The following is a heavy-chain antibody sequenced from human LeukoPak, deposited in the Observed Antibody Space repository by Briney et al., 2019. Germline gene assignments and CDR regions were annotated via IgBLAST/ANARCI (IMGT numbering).Heavy chain of an antibody. CDR1: GFTFSRYW. J-gene: IGHJ4*02. Sequence: GGSLRISCAASGFTFSRYWMSWVRQAPGKGLEWVANIKQDGSEKYYVDSVKGRFTISRDNGKDSLYLQMNNLRAEDTAVYYCARARNGPHYFDNWGQGTLVTGSS. CDR3: ARARNGPHYFDN. D-gene: IGHD1-14*01. V-gene: IGHV3-7*01. CDR2: IKQDGSEK.